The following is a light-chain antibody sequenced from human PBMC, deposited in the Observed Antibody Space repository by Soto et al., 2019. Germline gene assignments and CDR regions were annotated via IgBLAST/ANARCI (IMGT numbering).Light chain of an antibody. CDR3: QHRT. J-gene: IGKJ1*01. Sequence: DIQLTQSPSTLSASVGDRVTVTCRASQTVGSWLAWYQQKPGRAPKLLIYDASTLESGVPSRVSGSGSATEVTLTISSLQPDDFATYYCQHRTFGPGTMVDIK. V-gene: IGKV1-5*01. CDR1: QTVGSW. CDR2: DAS.